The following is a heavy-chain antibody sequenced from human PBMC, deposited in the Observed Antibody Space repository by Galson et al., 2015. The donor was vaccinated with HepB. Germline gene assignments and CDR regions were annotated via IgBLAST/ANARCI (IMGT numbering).Heavy chain of an antibody. Sequence: SLRLSCAASGFTFSSYAMHWVRQAPGKGLEWVAVISYDGSNKYYADSVKGRFTISRDNSKNTLYLQMNSLRAEDTAVYYCARVYYGGNFDAFDIWGQGTMVTVSS. CDR1: GFTFSSYA. D-gene: IGHD4-23*01. CDR3: ARVYYGGNFDAFDI. V-gene: IGHV3-30-3*01. J-gene: IGHJ3*02. CDR2: ISYDGSNK.